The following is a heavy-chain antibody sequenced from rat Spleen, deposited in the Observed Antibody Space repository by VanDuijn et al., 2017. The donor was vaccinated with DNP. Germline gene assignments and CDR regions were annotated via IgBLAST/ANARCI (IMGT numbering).Heavy chain of an antibody. CDR2: INTDGGST. Sequence: EVQLVETGGGLVQPGKSLKLSCVASGFTFSSYWMYWIRQTPGKGLEWLSSINTDGGSTFYPDSVKGRFTISRDNAENTVYLQMNSLRSEDTATYSCVKDLMGGSAFDSWGPGLMLTVSS. CDR1: GFTFSSYW. J-gene: IGHJ2*01. D-gene: IGHD1-11*01. CDR3: VKDLMGGSAFDS. V-gene: IGHV5-58*01.